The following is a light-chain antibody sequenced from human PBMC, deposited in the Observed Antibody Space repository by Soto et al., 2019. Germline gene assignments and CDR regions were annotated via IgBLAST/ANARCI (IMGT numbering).Light chain of an antibody. CDR1: QSISSS. V-gene: IGKV3-15*01. Sequence: EIGFTHSPSTLCLSPCERATLSCSACQSISSSIAWYQQRPGQAPRLLIYGASTRATGIPARFSGSGSGTDFTLTISSLQSEDFAVHYCQQYNNWPPLPFCGGTKVDIK. CDR3: QQYNNWPPLP. CDR2: GAS. J-gene: IGKJ4*01.